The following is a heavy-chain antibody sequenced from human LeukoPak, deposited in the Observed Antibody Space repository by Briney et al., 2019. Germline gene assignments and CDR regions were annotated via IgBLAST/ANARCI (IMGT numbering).Heavy chain of an antibody. CDR2: IYTSGST. V-gene: IGHV4-4*07. CDR1: GGSISSYY. J-gene: IGHJ4*02. CDR3: ARGRGYYYDSSGFDY. D-gene: IGHD3-22*01. Sequence: PSETLSLTCTVSGGSISSYYWSWIRQPAGKGLEWIGRIYTSGSTNHNPSLKSRVTMPVDTSKNQFSLKLSSVTAADTAVYYCARGRGYYYDSSGFDYWGQGTLVTVSS.